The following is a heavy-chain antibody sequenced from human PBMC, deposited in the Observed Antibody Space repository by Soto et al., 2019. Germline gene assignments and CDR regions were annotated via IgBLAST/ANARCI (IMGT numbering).Heavy chain of an antibody. V-gene: IGHV3-33*01. D-gene: IGHD3-16*01. CDR3: ARDSVDKATITSLDS. Sequence: QVQLVDSGGGVVQPGRSLRLSCAASGFTFSSYGMHWVRQAPGKGLEWVAVIWYDGSNENYAHSVKGRFTISRDNSKNTVYLQMNSLRAEDTAVYYCARDSVDKATITSLDSWGQGTLVIVSS. CDR1: GFTFSSYG. CDR2: IWYDGSNE. J-gene: IGHJ4*02.